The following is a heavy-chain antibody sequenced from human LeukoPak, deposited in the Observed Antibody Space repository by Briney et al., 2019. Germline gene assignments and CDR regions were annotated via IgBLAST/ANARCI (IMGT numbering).Heavy chain of an antibody. CDR3: VFRPEYVRGDYPFEN. D-gene: IGHD2-21*01. Sequence: SGGSLRLSCVVSELSFSTYARRWLMSWVRQTPGKRLEWVSTLRGSDANTYYTNSVQGRFTISRDGFKNTLYLQMNSLGAEDTAVYYCVFRPEYVRGDYPFENWGQGTLVTVSA. CDR2: LRGSDANT. CDR1: ELSFSTYA. J-gene: IGHJ4*02. V-gene: IGHV3-23*01.